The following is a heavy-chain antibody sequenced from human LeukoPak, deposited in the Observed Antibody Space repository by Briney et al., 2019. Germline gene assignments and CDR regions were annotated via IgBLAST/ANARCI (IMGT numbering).Heavy chain of an antibody. CDR3: ARGRADIVVVSDY. V-gene: IGHV1-8*01. CDR1: GYTFTSYD. CDR2: MNPNSGNT. J-gene: IGHJ4*02. D-gene: IGHD2-2*01. Sequence: ASVKVSCKASGYTFTSYDINWVRQATGQGLEWVGWMNPNSGNTGYAQKFQGRVTMTRNTSISTAYMELSSLRSEDTAVYYCARGRADIVVVSDYWGQGTLVTVSS.